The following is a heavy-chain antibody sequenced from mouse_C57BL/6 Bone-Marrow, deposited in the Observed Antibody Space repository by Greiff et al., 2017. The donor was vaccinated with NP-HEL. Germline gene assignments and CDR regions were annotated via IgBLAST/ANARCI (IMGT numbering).Heavy chain of an antibody. CDR3: ARIYYYGTLYAMDY. V-gene: IGHV5-9*01. Sequence: EVQVVESGGGLVKPGGSLKLSCAASGFTFSSYTMSWVRQTPEKRLEWVATISGGGGNTYYPDSVKGRFTISRDNAKNTLYLQMSSLRSEDTALYYCARIYYYGTLYAMDYWGQGTSVTVSS. CDR2: ISGGGGNT. CDR1: GFTFSSYT. D-gene: IGHD1-1*01. J-gene: IGHJ4*01.